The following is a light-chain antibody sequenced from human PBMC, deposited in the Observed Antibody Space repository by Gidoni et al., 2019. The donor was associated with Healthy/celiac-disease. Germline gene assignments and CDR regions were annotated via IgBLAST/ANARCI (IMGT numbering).Light chain of an antibody. V-gene: IGKV1-39*01. J-gene: IGKJ3*01. CDR3: QQSYSTAPA. CDR2: AAS. CDR1: QSISSY. Sequence: DIQMTQSPSSLSASVGDRVTITCRASQSISSYLNWYQQKPGKAPKPLIYAASSLQSGVPSRFSGSGSGTDFTLTISSLQPEDFATYYCQQSYSTAPAFGPGTKVEIK.